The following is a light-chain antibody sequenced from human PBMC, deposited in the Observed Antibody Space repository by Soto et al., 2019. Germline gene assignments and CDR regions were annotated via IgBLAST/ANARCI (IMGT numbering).Light chain of an antibody. J-gene: IGKJ5*01. V-gene: IGKV3-15*01. CDR1: QSVSTN. CDR2: DAS. Sequence: EIVMTLSPATLSVSPGERATLSCRASQSVSTNLAWYQQKPGQAPRLLIYDASTRATGLPARFSGSGSGTEFTLTISSLQSEDFGVYYCHQYNNWPITFGQGTRLEI. CDR3: HQYNNWPIT.